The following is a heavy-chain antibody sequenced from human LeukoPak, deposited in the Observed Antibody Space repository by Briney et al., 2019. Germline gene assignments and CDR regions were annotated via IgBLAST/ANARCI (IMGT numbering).Heavy chain of an antibody. CDR3: AKGPSIAAANWFDP. D-gene: IGHD6-13*01. J-gene: IGHJ5*02. V-gene: IGHV3-23*01. CDR2: ISGSGGST. CDR1: GFTFKSYA. Sequence: GGSLRLSCAASGFTFKSYAMTWVRQAPGKGLEWVSGISGSGGSTYYADSVKGRFTISRDNSKTTLSLQMNSLRAEDTAVYYCAKGPSIAAANWFDPWGQGTLVTVSS.